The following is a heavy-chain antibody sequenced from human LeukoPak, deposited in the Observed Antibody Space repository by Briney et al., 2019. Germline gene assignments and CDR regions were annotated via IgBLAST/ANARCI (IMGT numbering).Heavy chain of an antibody. D-gene: IGHD6-6*01. CDR1: EFTFTSYE. CDR2: ISSSGNTI. Sequence: GGSLRLSCAASEFTFTSYELNWVRQAPGKGLEWVSYISSSGNTISYADSVKGRFTISRDNAKNPLYLQVISLRAEDTAVYYCARGPSIAARYDAFDIWGQGTMVTVSS. J-gene: IGHJ3*02. V-gene: IGHV3-48*03. CDR3: ARGPSIAARYDAFDI.